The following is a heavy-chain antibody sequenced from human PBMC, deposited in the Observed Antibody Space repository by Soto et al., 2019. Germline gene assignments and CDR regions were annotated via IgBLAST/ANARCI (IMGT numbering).Heavy chain of an antibody. CDR2: IIPIFGAP. D-gene: IGHD6-19*01. V-gene: IGHV1-69*12. Sequence: QVQLVQSGAEVKKPGSSVKVSCKASGGTFSSYAISWVRQAPGQGLEWMGGIIPIFGAPDYAQKFQGRVTGTADESTSTAYMELSNLRSDDTAVYYCASRASSSVGGNYYSAMDVWGQGTTVTVSS. J-gene: IGHJ6*02. CDR1: GGTFSSYA. CDR3: ASRASSSVGGNYYSAMDV.